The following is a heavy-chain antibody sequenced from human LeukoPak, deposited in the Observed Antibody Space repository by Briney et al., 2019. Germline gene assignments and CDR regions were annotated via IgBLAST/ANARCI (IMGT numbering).Heavy chain of an antibody. D-gene: IGHD6-19*01. V-gene: IGHV4-59*11. J-gene: IGHJ4*02. CDR2: IHNSGST. CDR3: ATSLRGRIAMAGPKVPYYFDY. CDR1: GDSITSRY. Sequence: PSETLSLTCTVSGDSITSRYWSWIRQPPGKGLDWIGYIHNSGSTNYNPSLRSRVTISQDTSKNQFSLKLSSVTAADTAVYYCATSLRGRIAMAGPKVPYYFDYWGQGTLVTVSS.